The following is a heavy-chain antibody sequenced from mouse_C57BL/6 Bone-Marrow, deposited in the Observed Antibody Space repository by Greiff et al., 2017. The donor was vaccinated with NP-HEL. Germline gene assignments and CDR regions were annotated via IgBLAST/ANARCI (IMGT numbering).Heavy chain of an antibody. D-gene: IGHD2-1*01. CDR2: ISDGGSYT. CDR3: ARDPDYGNYERDY. V-gene: IGHV5-4*01. J-gene: IGHJ2*01. CDR1: GFTFSSYA. Sequence: EVNVVESGGGLVKPGGSLKLSCAASGFTFSSYAMSWVRQTPEKRLEWVATISDGGSYTYYPDNVKGRFTISRDNAKNNLYLQMSHLKSEDTAMYYCARDPDYGNYERDYWGQGTTLTVSS.